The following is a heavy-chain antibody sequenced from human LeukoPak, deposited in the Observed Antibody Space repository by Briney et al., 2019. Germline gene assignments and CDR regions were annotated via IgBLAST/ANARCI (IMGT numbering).Heavy chain of an antibody. J-gene: IGHJ3*02. CDR2: IYYSGST. V-gene: IGHV4-34*01. Sequence: PSETLSLTCAVYGGSFSGYYWSWIRQPPGKGLEWIGSIYYSGSTYYNPSLKSRVTISVDTSKNQFSLKLSSVTAADTAVYYCASGPIWAFDIWGQGTMVTVSS. CDR1: GGSFSGYY. CDR3: ASGPIWAFDI. D-gene: IGHD3-9*01.